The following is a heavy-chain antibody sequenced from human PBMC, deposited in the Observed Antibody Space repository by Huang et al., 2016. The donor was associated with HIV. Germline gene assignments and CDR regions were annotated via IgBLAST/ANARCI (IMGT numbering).Heavy chain of an antibody. D-gene: IGHD3-10*01. J-gene: IGHJ4*02. CDR1: GGSFSSSSYY. Sequence: QLQLQESGPGLVKPSETLSLTCTVSGGSFSSSSYYWGWFRQPPGKGVEWIGTIYYSGSTYYNPSLKGRVTISVDTSKNQFSLKLSSVTAADTAVYYCARHERWAMVRGVPQWGFDYWGQGTLVTVSS. CDR2: IYYSGST. V-gene: IGHV4-39*01. CDR3: ARHERWAMVRGVPQWGFDY.